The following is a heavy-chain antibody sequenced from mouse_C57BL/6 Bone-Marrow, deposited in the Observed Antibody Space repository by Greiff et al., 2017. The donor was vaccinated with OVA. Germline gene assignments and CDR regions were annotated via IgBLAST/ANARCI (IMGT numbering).Heavy chain of an antibody. V-gene: IGHV10-1*01. J-gene: IGHJ3*01. Sequence: EVQRVESGGGLVQPKGSLKLSCAASGFSFNTYAMNWVRQAPGKGLEWVARIRSKSNNYATYYADSVKDRFTISRDDSESMLYLQMNNLKTEDTAMYYCVSSITTVVATPPYWGQGTLVTVSA. CDR1: GFSFNTYA. CDR3: VSSITTVVATPPY. CDR2: IRSKSNNYAT. D-gene: IGHD1-1*01.